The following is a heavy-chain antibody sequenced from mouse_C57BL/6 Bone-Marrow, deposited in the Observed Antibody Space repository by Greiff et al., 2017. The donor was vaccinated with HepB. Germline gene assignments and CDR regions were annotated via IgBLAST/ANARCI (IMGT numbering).Heavy chain of an antibody. V-gene: IGHV5-6*01. CDR3: ARHRLGAWFAY. J-gene: IGHJ3*01. CDR2: ISSGGSYT. CDR1: GFTFSSYG. D-gene: IGHD4-1*01. Sequence: EVQLLESGGDLVKPGGSLKLSCAASGFTFSSYGMSWVRQTPDKRLEWVATISSGGSYTYYPDSVKGRFTISRDNAKNTLYLQMSSLKSEDTAMYYCARHRLGAWFAYWGQGTLVTVSA.